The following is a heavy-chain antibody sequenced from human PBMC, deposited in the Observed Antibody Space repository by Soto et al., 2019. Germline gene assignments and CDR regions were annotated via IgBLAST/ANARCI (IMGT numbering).Heavy chain of an antibody. J-gene: IGHJ6*02. CDR2: ISGSGGST. CDR3: AKDKYSSSWSVYYYYGMDV. V-gene: IGHV3-23*01. Sequence: PGGSLRLSCAASGFTFSSYAMSWVRQAPGKGLEWVSAISGSGGSTYYADSVKGRFTISRDNSKNTLYLQMNSLRAEDTAVYYCAKDKYSSSWSVYYYYGMDVWGQGTTVPVSS. CDR1: GFTFSSYA. D-gene: IGHD6-13*01.